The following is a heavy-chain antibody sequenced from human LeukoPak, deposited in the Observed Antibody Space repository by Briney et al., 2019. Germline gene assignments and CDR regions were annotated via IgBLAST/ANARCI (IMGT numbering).Heavy chain of an antibody. CDR1: GYTFTGYY. D-gene: IGHD2-15*01. CDR2: INPNSGGT. Sequence: ASVTVSCTASGYTFTGYYMHWVRQAPGQGLEWMGLINPNSGGTNYAQKFQGRVTMTRDTSISTAYMELSRLRSDDTAVYYCAREIVVVVAVLNWFDPWGQGTLVTVSS. J-gene: IGHJ5*02. V-gene: IGHV1-2*02. CDR3: AREIVVVVAVLNWFDP.